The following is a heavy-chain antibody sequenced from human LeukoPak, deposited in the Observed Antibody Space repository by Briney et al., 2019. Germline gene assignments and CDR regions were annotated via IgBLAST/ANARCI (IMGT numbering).Heavy chain of an antibody. J-gene: IGHJ3*02. CDR2: IIPIFGTA. V-gene: IGHV1-69*05. Sequence: GSSVKVSCKASGGTFSSYAISWVRQAPGQGLEWMGGIIPIFGTANYAQKFQGRVTITTDESTSTAYMELSSLRSEDTAVYYCAIEWELRGAFDIWGQGTMVTVSS. CDR1: GGTFSSYA. CDR3: AIEWELRGAFDI. D-gene: IGHD1-26*01.